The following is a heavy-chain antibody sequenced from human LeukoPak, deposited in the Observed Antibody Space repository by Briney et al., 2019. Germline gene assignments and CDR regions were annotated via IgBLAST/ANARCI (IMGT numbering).Heavy chain of an antibody. D-gene: IGHD4-11*01. CDR2: ISWDGGST. CDR3: AKVASAGLNDYSNSHFDY. CDR1: GFTFDEYA. J-gene: IGHJ4*02. Sequence: PGGSLRLSCAASGFTFDEYAMHWVRQAPGKGLEWVSLISWDGGSTYYADSVNGRFTISRDNSKNSLYLQMNSLRAEDTALYYCAKVASAGLNDYSNSHFDYWGQGTLVTVSS. V-gene: IGHV3-43D*03.